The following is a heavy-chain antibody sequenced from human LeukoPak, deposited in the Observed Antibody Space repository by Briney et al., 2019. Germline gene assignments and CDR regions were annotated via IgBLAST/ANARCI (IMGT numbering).Heavy chain of an antibody. Sequence: PSETLSLTCTVSGGSISSGSYYWSWIRQPAGKGLEWIGYIYSSGNTNYNPSLKSRVTISVDTSKNQFSLKLNSVTAADTAVYYCARHGFYGGNYYAFDIWGQGTMVTVSS. CDR1: GGSISSGSYY. CDR3: ARHGFYGGNYYAFDI. J-gene: IGHJ3*02. D-gene: IGHD4-23*01. CDR2: IYSSGNT. V-gene: IGHV4-61*09.